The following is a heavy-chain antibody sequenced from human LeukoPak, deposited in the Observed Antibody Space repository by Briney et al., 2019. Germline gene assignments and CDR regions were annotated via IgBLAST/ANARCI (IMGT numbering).Heavy chain of an antibody. CDR3: AKVDVIVVVTGPLDY. CDR1: GFTFSSYA. D-gene: IGHD3-22*01. Sequence: GGSLRLSCAASGFTFSSYAMSWVRQAPGKGLEWVSAISGSGGSTYYADSVKGRFTISRDNSKNTLYLQMNSLRAEDTAVYYCAKVDVIVVVTGPLDYWGQGTLVTVSS. V-gene: IGHV3-23*01. J-gene: IGHJ4*02. CDR2: ISGSGGST.